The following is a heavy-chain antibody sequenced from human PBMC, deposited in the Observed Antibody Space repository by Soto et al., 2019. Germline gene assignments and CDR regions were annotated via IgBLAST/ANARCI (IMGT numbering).Heavy chain of an antibody. CDR2: IYYSGST. CDR1: GGSISSGGYY. Sequence: SETLSLTCTVSGGSISSGGYYWSWIRQHPGKGLEWIGYIYYSGSTYYNPSLKSRVTISVDTSKNQFSLKLSSVTAADTAVYYCARGRNYYDSSGYSHHFDYWGQGTLVTVS. J-gene: IGHJ4*02. D-gene: IGHD3-22*01. V-gene: IGHV4-31*03. CDR3: ARGRNYYDSSGYSHHFDY.